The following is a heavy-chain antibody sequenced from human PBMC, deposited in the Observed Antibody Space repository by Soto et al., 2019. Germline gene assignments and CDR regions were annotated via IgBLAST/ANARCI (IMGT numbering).Heavy chain of an antibody. CDR3: ARTDIYDILPGYYKIPYYYGMDV. CDR1: GGTFSSYA. V-gene: IGHV1-69*13. J-gene: IGHJ6*02. Sequence: SVKVSCKASGGTFSSYAISWVRQAPGQGLEWMGGIIPIFGTANYAQKFQGRVTITADESTSTAYMELSSLRSEDTAVYYCARTDIYDILPGYYKIPYYYGMDVWG. CDR2: IIPIFGTA. D-gene: IGHD3-9*01.